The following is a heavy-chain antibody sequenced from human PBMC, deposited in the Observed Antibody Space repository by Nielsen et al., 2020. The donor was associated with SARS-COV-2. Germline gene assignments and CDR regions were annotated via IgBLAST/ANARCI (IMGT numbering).Heavy chain of an antibody. Sequence: SETLSLTCTVSGGSISSGGYYWSWIRQHPGKGLEWIGYIYYSGSTYYNPSLKSRVTISVDTSKNQFSLKLSSVTAADTAVYYCGKESPRGYSNYMDVWGKGTTVTVSS. CDR3: GKESPRGYSNYMDV. J-gene: IGHJ6*03. CDR1: GGSISSGGYY. V-gene: IGHV4-31*03. CDR2: IYYSGST.